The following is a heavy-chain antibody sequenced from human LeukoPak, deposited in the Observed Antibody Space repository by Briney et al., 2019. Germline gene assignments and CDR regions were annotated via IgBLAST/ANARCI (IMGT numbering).Heavy chain of an antibody. V-gene: IGHV3-21*01. CDR3: ARDTTVAGTSDY. CDR1: GFTFSSYS. J-gene: IGHJ4*02. Sequence: GGSLRLSCAASGFTFSSYSMNWVRQAPGKGLEWVSSISSSSSYIYYADSVKGRFIISRDNAKNSLYLQMNSLRAEDTAVYYCARDTTVAGTSDYWGQGTLVTVSS. CDR2: ISSSSSYI. D-gene: IGHD6-19*01.